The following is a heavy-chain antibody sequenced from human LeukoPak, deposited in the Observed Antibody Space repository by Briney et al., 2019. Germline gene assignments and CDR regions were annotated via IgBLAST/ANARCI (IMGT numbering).Heavy chain of an antibody. J-gene: IGHJ6*03. CDR1: GFTFSSYG. Sequence: GRSLRPSCAASGFTFSSYGMHWVRQAPGKGLEWVADIWYDGSNKYYADSVKGRFTISRDNSKNTLYLQMNSLRAEDTAVYYCAKVTTPGRSYYYYYMDVWGKGTTVTVSS. V-gene: IGHV3-33*06. CDR2: IWYDGSNK. CDR3: AKVTTPGRSYYYYYMDV. D-gene: IGHD2-15*01.